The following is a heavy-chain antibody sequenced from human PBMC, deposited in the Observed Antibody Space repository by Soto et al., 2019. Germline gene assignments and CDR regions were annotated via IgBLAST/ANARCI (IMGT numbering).Heavy chain of an antibody. CDR1: GGSISSSSYD. J-gene: IGHJ4*02. CDR3: ARLLGGYSNYFDY. CDR2: IYYSGST. D-gene: IGHD4-4*01. V-gene: IGHV4-39*01. Sequence: KPSETLSLTCTVSGGSISSSSYDWGWIRQHPGKGLEGIGRIYYSGSTYYNPSLKSRVTISVDTSKNQFSLKLRSVTAAATSVYYCARLLGGYSNYFDYWGQGTLVTVSS.